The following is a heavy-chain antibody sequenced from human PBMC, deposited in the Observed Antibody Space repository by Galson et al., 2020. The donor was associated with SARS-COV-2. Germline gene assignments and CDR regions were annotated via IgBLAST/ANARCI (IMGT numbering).Heavy chain of an antibody. Sequence: GESLKISCTASGLTFSSSAMHWVRQAPGKGLEWVAGVSSDGSKKYYTDSVKGRFTLSRDNSKNTVYLQMSSLRGEDTALYFCARKLVDWGQGTLVTVSS. D-gene: IGHD2-15*01. CDR3: ARKLVD. CDR2: VSSDGSKK. V-gene: IGHV3-30-3*01. J-gene: IGHJ1*01. CDR1: GLTFSSSA.